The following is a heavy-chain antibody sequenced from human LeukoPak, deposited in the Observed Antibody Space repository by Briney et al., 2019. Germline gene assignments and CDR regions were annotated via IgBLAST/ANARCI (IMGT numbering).Heavy chain of an antibody. V-gene: IGHV1-2*02. CDR3: ARANGGGAYYPFDY. CDR2: INPNSGGT. Sequence: ASVKVSCKASGYTFIGYHMHWVRQAPGQGLEWMGWINPNSGGTYYAQKFQGRVTMTRDTSISTAYMDLSRLTSDDTAVYYCARANGGGAYYPFDYWGQGTLVTVSS. J-gene: IGHJ4*02. D-gene: IGHD4-17*01. CDR1: GYTFIGYH.